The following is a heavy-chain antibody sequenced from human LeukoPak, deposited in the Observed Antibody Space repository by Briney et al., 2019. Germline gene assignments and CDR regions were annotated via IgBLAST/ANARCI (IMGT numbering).Heavy chain of an antibody. J-gene: IGHJ3*02. CDR1: GFTFSSYS. Sequence: GGSLRLSCAASGFTFSSYSMNWVRQAPGKGLEWVSYISSSSSTIYYADSVKGRFTISRDNAKNSLYLQMNSLRAEGTAVYYCAREKRGSDAFDIWAKGQWSPSLQ. CDR2: ISSSSSTI. D-gene: IGHD3-10*01. CDR3: AREKRGSDAFDI. V-gene: IGHV3-48*04.